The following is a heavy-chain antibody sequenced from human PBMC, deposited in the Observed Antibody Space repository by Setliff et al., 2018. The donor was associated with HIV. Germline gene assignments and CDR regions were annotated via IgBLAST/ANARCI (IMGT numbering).Heavy chain of an antibody. CDR2: ISTSGST. CDR1: GGSINNFY. CDR3: ARHSDFWSEDAFDI. V-gene: IGHV4-4*09. D-gene: IGHD3-3*01. Sequence: PSETLSLTCTVSGGSINNFYWSWIRQPPGKGLEWIGYISTSGSTKYNPSLKSRVTILVDPSNNQFSRRLSSVTAADTAVYYCARHSDFWSEDAFDIWAQGTVVTVSS. J-gene: IGHJ3*02.